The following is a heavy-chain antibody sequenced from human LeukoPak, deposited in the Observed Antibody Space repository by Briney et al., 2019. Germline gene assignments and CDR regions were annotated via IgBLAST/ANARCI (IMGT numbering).Heavy chain of an antibody. J-gene: IGHJ3*02. CDR1: GFTFSSYS. Sequence: GGSLRLSCAASGFTFSSYSMNWVHQAPGKGLEWVSSISSSSSYIYYADSVKGRFTISRDNAKNSLYLQMNSLRAEDTAVYYCAREDVSMTVGGNAFDIWGQGTMVTVSS. CDR2: ISSSSSYI. V-gene: IGHV3-21*01. D-gene: IGHD3-22*01. CDR3: AREDVSMTVGGNAFDI.